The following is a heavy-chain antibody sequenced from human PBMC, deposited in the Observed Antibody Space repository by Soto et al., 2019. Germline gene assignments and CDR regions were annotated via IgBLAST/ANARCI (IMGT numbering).Heavy chain of an antibody. V-gene: IGHV3-74*01. CDR1: GFTFSSYW. J-gene: IGHJ1*01. Sequence: LRLSCAASGFTFSSYWMHWVRQAPGKVLVWVSRINSDGSSTSYADSVKGRFTISRDNAKNTLYLQMNSLRAEDTAVYYCARAMYYYDSSGYEYFQHWGQRTLVTVSS. CDR2: INSDGSST. D-gene: IGHD3-22*01. CDR3: ARAMYYYDSSGYEYFQH.